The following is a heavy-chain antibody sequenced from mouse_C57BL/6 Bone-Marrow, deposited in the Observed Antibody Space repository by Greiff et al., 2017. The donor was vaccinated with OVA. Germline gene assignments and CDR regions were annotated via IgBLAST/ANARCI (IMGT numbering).Heavy chain of an antibody. J-gene: IGHJ3*01. D-gene: IGHD2-12*01. V-gene: IGHV1-72*01. CDR3: ERVDTKFAY. CDR1: GYTFTSYW. Sequence: QVQLQQSGAELVKPGASVKLSCKASGYTFTSYWMHWVKQRPGRGLEWIGRIDPNGGGTKNNEKFKSKATLTVDKPSSTAYMQLSSLTSEDSAVYYCERVDTKFAYWGQGTLVTVSA. CDR2: IDPNGGGT.